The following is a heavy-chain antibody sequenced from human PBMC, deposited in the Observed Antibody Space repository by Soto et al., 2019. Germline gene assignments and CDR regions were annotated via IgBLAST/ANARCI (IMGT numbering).Heavy chain of an antibody. CDR2: ISGSGGRT. V-gene: IGHV3-23*01. Sequence: EMQLLESGGGLVQPGGSLRLPGPASGFTFSSFAMSWVRQAQGKGREWVSVISGSGGRTYYADSVKGRFTISRDNSKNTLYLQMNSLRAEDTAVYYCAKGAWGFLKTTVGYEYFQHWGQGTLVTVSS. D-gene: IGHD4-17*01. J-gene: IGHJ1*01. CDR1: GFTFSSFA. CDR3: AKGAWGFLKTTVGYEYFQH.